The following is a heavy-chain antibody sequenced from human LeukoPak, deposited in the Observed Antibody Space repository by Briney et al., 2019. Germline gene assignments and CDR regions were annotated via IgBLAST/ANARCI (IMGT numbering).Heavy chain of an antibody. J-gene: IGHJ4*02. CDR2: ITATDDTA. Sequence: GGSLRLSCVGSGFTFIKCAISWVRQAPGKGLEWVAIITATDDTAYYADSVKGRFTISRDNSRNTVYMQMDSLRAEDTAIYYCAGDRNSDWYSPLDYWGQGTQVTVS. V-gene: IGHV3-23*01. CDR1: GFTFIKCA. CDR3: AGDRNSDWYSPLDY. D-gene: IGHD6-19*01.